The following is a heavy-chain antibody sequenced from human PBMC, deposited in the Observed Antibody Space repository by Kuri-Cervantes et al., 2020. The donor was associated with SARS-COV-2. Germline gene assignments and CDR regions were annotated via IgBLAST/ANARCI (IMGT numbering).Heavy chain of an antibody. V-gene: IGHV3-33*01. CDR2: IWHDGSNK. Sequence: GESLKISCPASGFTLRTYGMHWVRQAPGKGLEWVAAIWHDGSNKYYADSVKGRFTISRDNSKNTLYLQMNSLRAEDTAVYYCARDPHCSSSWYVPPTPGCYYGMDVWGQGTTVTVSS. CDR3: ARDPHCSSSWYVPPTPGCYYGMDV. J-gene: IGHJ6*02. CDR1: GFTLRTYG. D-gene: IGHD6-13*01.